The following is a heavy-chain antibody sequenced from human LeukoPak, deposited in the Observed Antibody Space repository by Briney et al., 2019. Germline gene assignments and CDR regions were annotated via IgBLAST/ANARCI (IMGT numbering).Heavy chain of an antibody. Sequence: GGTLRLSCAASGFTFSSYDMSWVRQAPGKGLEWVSAISGSGGSTYYADSVKGRFTISRDNSKNTLYLQMNSLRAEDTAVYYCARSGSERWQLVDYWGQGTLVTVSS. D-gene: IGHD6-6*01. J-gene: IGHJ4*02. CDR3: ARSGSERWQLVDY. CDR2: ISGSGGST. CDR1: GFTFSSYD. V-gene: IGHV3-23*01.